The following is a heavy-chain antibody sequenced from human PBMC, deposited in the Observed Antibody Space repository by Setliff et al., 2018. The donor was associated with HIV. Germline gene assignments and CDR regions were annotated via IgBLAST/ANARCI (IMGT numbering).Heavy chain of an antibody. CDR3: ARGRIAADLFDP. CDR1: GYSISSGYL. D-gene: IGHD6-13*01. Sequence: PSETLSLTCVVSGYSISSGYLWGWIRQPPGKGLEWIGSINHSGSTYYNPSLKTRVIISVDTSKNQFSLKLSSVTAADTAVYYCARGRIAADLFDPWGQGTLVTVSS. V-gene: IGHV4-38-2*01. J-gene: IGHJ5*02. CDR2: INHSGST.